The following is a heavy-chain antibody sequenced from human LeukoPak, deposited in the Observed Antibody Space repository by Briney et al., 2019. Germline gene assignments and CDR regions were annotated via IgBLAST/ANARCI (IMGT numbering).Heavy chain of an antibody. CDR1: GFTFSSYG. CDR3: ARDPTTVTYNWFDP. D-gene: IGHD4-11*01. CDR2: ISGSGDKI. Sequence: GGSLRLSCAASGFTFSSYGMSWVRQAPGKGLEWVSVISGSGDKIYYADSYGDSVKGRFTISRDNAKNSLYLQMNSLRAEDTAVYYCARDPTTVTYNWFDPWGQGTLVTVSS. J-gene: IGHJ5*02. V-gene: IGHV3-23*01.